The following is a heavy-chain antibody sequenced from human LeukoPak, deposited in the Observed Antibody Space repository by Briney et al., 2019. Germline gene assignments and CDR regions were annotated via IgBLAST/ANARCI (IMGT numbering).Heavy chain of an antibody. D-gene: IGHD3-3*01. Sequence: WASVKVSCKASGYTFPGYYMHWVRQAPGQGLEWMGWINPNSGGTSCAQKFQDRVTVTRDTSRSTAYMELSGLRSDDTAVYYCARIGVPVRFDFDYWGQGSLVTVSP. V-gene: IGHV1-2*02. CDR2: INPNSGGT. CDR1: GYTFPGYY. CDR3: ARIGVPVRFDFDY. J-gene: IGHJ4*02.